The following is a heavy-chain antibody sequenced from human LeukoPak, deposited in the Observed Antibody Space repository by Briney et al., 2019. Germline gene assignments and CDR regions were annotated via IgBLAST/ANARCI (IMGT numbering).Heavy chain of an antibody. CDR3: ARIYCSGGSCYSCFDY. Sequence: GGSLRLSCAASGFTFSSYSMNWVRQTPGKGLEWVSSISSSSSYIHYADSVKGRFTISRDNAKNSLYLQMNSLSAEDTAVYYCARIYCSGGSCYSCFDYWGQGTLVTVSS. V-gene: IGHV3-21*01. CDR2: ISSSSSYI. D-gene: IGHD2-15*01. J-gene: IGHJ4*02. CDR1: GFTFSSYS.